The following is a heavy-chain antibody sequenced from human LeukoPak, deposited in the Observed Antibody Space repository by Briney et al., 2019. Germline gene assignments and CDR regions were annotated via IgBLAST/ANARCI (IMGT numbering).Heavy chain of an antibody. CDR2: IYTSGST. CDR3: AREALWFGEYDAFDI. D-gene: IGHD3-10*01. Sequence: SETLSLTCTVSGGSISSYYWSWIRQPAGKGLEWIGRIYTSGSTNYNPSLKSRVTMSVDTSKNQLSLKLSSVTAADTAVYYCAREALWFGEYDAFDIWGQGTMVTVSS. CDR1: GGSISSYY. J-gene: IGHJ3*02. V-gene: IGHV4-4*07.